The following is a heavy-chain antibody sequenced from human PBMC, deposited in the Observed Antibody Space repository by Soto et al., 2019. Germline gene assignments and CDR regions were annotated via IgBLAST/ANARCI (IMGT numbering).Heavy chain of an antibody. CDR2: IDPSDSYT. Sequence: GESLKISCKGSGYSFISYWISWVRQMPGKGLEWMGRIDPSDSYTNYSPSFQGHVTISADKSISTAYLQWSSLKASDTAMYYCARLALDGYSIHGAFDIWGQGTMVTVSS. CDR1: GYSFISYW. V-gene: IGHV5-10-1*01. J-gene: IGHJ3*02. D-gene: IGHD4-4*01. CDR3: ARLALDGYSIHGAFDI.